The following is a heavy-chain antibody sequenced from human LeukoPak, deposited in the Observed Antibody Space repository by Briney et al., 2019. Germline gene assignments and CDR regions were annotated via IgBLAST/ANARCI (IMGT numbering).Heavy chain of an antibody. CDR2: IKSKTDGGTT. D-gene: IGHD6-13*01. CDR1: GFTFSNAW. CDR3: TTGSKYSSSWYGYYYYYYMDV. V-gene: IGHV3-15*01. J-gene: IGHJ6*03. Sequence: GGSLRLSCAASGFTFSNAWMSWVRQAPGKGLEWVGRIKSKTDGGTTDYTAPVKGRFTISRDDSKNTLYLQMNSLKTEDTAVYYCTTGSKYSSSWYGYYYYYYMDVWGKGTTVTVSS.